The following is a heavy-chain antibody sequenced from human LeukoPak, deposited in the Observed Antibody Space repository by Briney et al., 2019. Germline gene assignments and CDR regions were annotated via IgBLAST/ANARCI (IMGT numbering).Heavy chain of an antibody. J-gene: IGHJ6*03. Sequence: ASVKFSCKASGYTFTDYYLHWVRQAPGQGLEWMGWINPKSGVTDSKMKFQGRVTLTRDTSITTAYMELISLTSDDAAVYYCARAGGYCGSTSCYSGYYYYFMDVWGKGTTVTVSS. V-gene: IGHV1-2*02. D-gene: IGHD2-2*01. CDR3: ARAGGYCGSTSCYSGYYYYFMDV. CDR2: INPKSGVT. CDR1: GYTFTDYY.